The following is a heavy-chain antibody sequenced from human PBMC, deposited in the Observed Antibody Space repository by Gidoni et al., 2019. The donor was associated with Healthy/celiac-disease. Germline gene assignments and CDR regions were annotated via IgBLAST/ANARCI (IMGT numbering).Heavy chain of an antibody. J-gene: IGHJ6*02. CDR1: GGSFSGYY. Sequence: QVQLQQWGAGLLKPSETLSITCAVYGGSFSGYYWRWIRQPPGKWLECIGEINHSGSTNYNTSLTSRVTISVDTSKNQFSLKLSSVTAADTAVYYCARFNGDFWSGSRRSYYYYGMDVWGQGTTVTVSS. CDR2: INHSGST. CDR3: ARFNGDFWSGSRRSYYYYGMDV. V-gene: IGHV4-34*01. D-gene: IGHD3-3*01.